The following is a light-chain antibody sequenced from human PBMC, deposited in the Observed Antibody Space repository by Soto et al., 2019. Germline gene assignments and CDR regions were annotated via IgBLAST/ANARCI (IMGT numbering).Light chain of an antibody. CDR1: QSVSISF. CDR2: GAS. CDR3: QQYVSSPWA. Sequence: EIVLTQSPATLSLSPGESATLSCRASQSVSISFLALYQQKAGQAPRLLIYGASRRATGIPDRFSGSGSGTDSTLTISRLEPEDFAVYYCQQYVSSPWAFGQGTKVDIK. V-gene: IGKV3-20*01. J-gene: IGKJ1*01.